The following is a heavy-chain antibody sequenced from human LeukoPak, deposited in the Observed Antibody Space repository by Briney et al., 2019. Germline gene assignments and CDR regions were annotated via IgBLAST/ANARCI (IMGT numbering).Heavy chain of an antibody. V-gene: IGHV1-8*03. CDR2: MNPNSGNT. Sequence: ASVKVSCKASGYTFTSYDINWVRQATGQGLEWMGWMNPNSGNTGYAQKFQGRVTITRNTSISTAYMELSSLRSEDTAVYYCARGSRIYSNRPLNYWGQGTLVTVSS. CDR1: GYTFTSYD. J-gene: IGHJ4*02. CDR3: ARGSRIYSNRPLNY. D-gene: IGHD4-11*01.